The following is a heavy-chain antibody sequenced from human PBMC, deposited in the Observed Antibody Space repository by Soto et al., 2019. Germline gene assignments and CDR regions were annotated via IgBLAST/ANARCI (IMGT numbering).Heavy chain of an antibody. J-gene: IGHJ6*02. D-gene: IGHD1-1*01. V-gene: IGHV1-8*01. CDR3: ARESTGTTSMDV. Sequence: QVQLVQSGAEVKKPGASVKVSCKASGYTFTSYDINWVRQATGQGLEWMRWMNPNSGNTGYAQEFRGRVTMTRNTSISTAYMELSSLRSEDTTVYYCARESTGTTSMDVWGQGTTSSDSS. CDR2: MNPNSGNT. CDR1: GYTFTSYD.